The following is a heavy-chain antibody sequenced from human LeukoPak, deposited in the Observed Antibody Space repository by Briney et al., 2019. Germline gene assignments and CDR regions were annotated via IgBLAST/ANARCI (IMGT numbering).Heavy chain of an antibody. CDR3: ARDQGGQLAPFDY. V-gene: IGHV3-21*01. CDR2: ISSSSSYI. J-gene: IGHJ4*02. CDR1: GFTFSIYS. D-gene: IGHD6-6*01. Sequence: GGSLRLSCAASGFTFSIYSMNWVRQAPGKGLEWVSSISSSSSYIYYADSVKGRFTISRDNAKNSLYLQMNSLRAEDTAVYYCARDQGGQLAPFDYWGQGTLVTVSS.